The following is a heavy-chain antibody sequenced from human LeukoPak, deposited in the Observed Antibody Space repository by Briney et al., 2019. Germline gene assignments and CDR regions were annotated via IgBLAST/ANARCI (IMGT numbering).Heavy chain of an antibody. CDR1: GYTFTNYN. J-gene: IGHJ3*02. CDR2: ISAYNGNT. Sequence: ASVKVSCKTSGYTFTNYNINCVRQAPGQGLEWMGWISAYNGNTNSAQKFQGRVTMTTDTSTSTAYMELRSLTSDDTAVYYCARQPRDDAFDICGQGTMVTVSS. CDR3: ARQPRDDAFDI. V-gene: IGHV1-18*01.